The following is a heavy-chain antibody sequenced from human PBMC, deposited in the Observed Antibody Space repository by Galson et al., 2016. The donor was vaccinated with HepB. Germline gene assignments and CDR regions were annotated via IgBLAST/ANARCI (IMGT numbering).Heavy chain of an antibody. V-gene: IGHV3-48*03. CDR3: AINPSPDYGAKYYYYAMDV. Sequence: SLRLSCAASGLTFSSYEMNWVRQAPGKGLEWVSYISCSGNTIYYADSVKGRFTISRDNAKNSLYLQMNSLRAEDTDIYYCAINPSPDYGAKYYYYAMDVWGQGTTVTVSS. CDR1: GLTFSSYE. D-gene: IGHD4/OR15-4a*01. J-gene: IGHJ6*02. CDR2: ISCSGNTI.